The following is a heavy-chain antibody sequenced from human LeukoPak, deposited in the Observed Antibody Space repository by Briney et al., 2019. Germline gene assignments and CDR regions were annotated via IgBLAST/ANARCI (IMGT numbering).Heavy chain of an antibody. CDR3: ARVPHYDFWTGYYFDY. Sequence: GASVKVSCKASGYTFTGYYIYCVRQAPGQGLEWMGWINPKSDDTNYAQKFQGRVTMTADTSISTAYMELSRLRSDDTALYSCARVPHYDFWTGYYFDYWGQGTLVTVSS. V-gene: IGHV1-2*02. CDR2: INPKSDDT. CDR1: GYTFTGYY. D-gene: IGHD3-3*01. J-gene: IGHJ4*02.